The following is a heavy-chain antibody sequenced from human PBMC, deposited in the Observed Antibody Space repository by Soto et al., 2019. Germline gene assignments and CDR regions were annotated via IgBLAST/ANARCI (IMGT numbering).Heavy chain of an antibody. Sequence: QVQLVQSGAEVKKPGASVKVSCKASGYTFTSYDINWVRQATGQGLEWMGWMNPNSGNTGYAQKFQGRVTMTRNTSISTAYMELSSLRSEDTAVYYCARGILMTSLLWYYYYYMDVWGKGTTVTVSS. CDR3: ARGILMTSLLWYYYYYMDV. J-gene: IGHJ6*03. D-gene: IGHD3-10*01. CDR2: MNPNSGNT. CDR1: GYTFTSYD. V-gene: IGHV1-8*01.